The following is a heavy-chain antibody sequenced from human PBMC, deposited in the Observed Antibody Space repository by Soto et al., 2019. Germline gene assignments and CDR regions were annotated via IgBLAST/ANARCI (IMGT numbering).Heavy chain of an antibody. D-gene: IGHD1-26*01. J-gene: IGHJ3*02. CDR1: GGSISSSIYY. Sequence: PSETLSLTCTVSGGSISSSIYYWGGIRQPPGKELEWIGSIYYSGSTYYIPSLKSRVTISVDTSKNQFSLKLSSVTAADTAVYYCARHVGLRYSGSYDPGDAFDIWGQGTMVTVSS. CDR3: ARHVGLRYSGSYDPGDAFDI. CDR2: IYYSGST. V-gene: IGHV4-39*01.